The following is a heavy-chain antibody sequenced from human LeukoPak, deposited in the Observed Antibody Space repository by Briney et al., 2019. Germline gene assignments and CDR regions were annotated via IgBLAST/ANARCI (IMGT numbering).Heavy chain of an antibody. CDR1: GGTFSSYA. J-gene: IGHJ6*03. V-gene: IGHV1-69*05. CDR2: IIPIFGTA. Sequence: GASVKVSCKASGGTFSSYAISWVRQAPGQGLEWMGRIIPIFGTANYAQKFQGRVTITTDESTSTAYMELSSLRSEDTAVYYCARGPEVQLWYTDYYYYMDVWGKGTTVTVSS. CDR3: ARGPEVQLWYTDYYYYMDV. D-gene: IGHD5-18*01.